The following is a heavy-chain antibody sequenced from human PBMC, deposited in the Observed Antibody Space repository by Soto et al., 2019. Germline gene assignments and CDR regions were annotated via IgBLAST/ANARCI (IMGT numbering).Heavy chain of an antibody. Sequence: ESGGGLVQPGGSLRLSCAASGFTFSSYSMNWVRQAPGKGLEWVSYISSSSSTIYYADSVKGRFTISRDNAKNSLYLQMNSLRAEDTAVYYCARDLPSREYSSGFDYWGQGTLVTVSS. J-gene: IGHJ4*02. D-gene: IGHD6-19*01. CDR1: GFTFSSYS. V-gene: IGHV3-48*01. CDR3: ARDLPSREYSSGFDY. CDR2: ISSSSSTI.